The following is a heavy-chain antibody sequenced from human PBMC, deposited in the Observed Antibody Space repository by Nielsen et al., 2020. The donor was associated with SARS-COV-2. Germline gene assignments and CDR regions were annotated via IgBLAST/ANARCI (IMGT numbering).Heavy chain of an antibody. J-gene: IGHJ4*02. CDR1: GYTFTGYY. CDR3: AREFALRDTAYFDY. V-gene: IGHV1-18*04. Sequence: ASVKVSCKASGYTFTGYYMHWVRQAPGQGLEWMGWINPNNGNTNYAQKLQGRVTMTTDTSTSTAYMELRSLRPEDTAVYYCAREFALRDTAYFDYWGQGTLVTVSS. D-gene: IGHD5-18*01. CDR2: INPNNGNT.